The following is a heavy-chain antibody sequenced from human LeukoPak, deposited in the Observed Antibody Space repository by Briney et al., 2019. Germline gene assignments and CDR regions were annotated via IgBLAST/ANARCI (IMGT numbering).Heavy chain of an antibody. CDR2: ISYDGSNK. CDR3: ARDRGRGIAVAGTMEFDY. CDR1: GFTFSSYA. Sequence: GGSLRLSCAASGFTFSSYAMHWVRQAPGKGLEWVAVISYDGSNKYYADSVEGRFTISRDNSKNTLYLQMNSLRAEDTAVYYCARDRGRGIAVAGTMEFDYWGQGTLVTVSS. V-gene: IGHV3-30*04. J-gene: IGHJ4*02. D-gene: IGHD6-19*01.